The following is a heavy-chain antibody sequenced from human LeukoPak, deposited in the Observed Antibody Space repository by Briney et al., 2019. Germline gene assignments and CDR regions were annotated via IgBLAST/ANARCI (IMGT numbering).Heavy chain of an antibody. CDR3: ARVSFIAVSAFDI. CDR2: INHSGST. V-gene: IGHV4-34*01. Sequence: SETLSLTCAVYGGSFSGYYWSWIRQPPGKGLEWIGEINHSGSTNYNPSLKSRVTISVDTSKNQFSLKLSSVTAADTAVYYCARVSFIAVSAFDIWGQGTMVTVSS. D-gene: IGHD6-19*01. CDR1: GGSFSGYY. J-gene: IGHJ3*02.